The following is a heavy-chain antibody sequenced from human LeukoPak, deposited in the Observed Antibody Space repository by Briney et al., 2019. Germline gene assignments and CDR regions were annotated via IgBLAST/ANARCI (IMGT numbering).Heavy chain of an antibody. CDR2: INHSGST. CDR1: GGSFSGYY. V-gene: IGHV4-34*01. Sequence: PSETLSLTCAVYGGSFSGYYWSWIRQPPGKGLEWIGEINHSGSTNYNPSLKSRVTISVDTSKNQFSLKLSSVTAADTAVYYCARLGSGWYLVDYWGQGTLVTVSS. J-gene: IGHJ4*02. CDR3: ARLGSGWYLVDY. D-gene: IGHD6-19*01.